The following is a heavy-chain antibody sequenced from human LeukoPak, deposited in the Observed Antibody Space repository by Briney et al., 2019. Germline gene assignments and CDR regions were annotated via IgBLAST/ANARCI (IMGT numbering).Heavy chain of an antibody. J-gene: IGHJ4*02. CDR1: GYTLTELS. D-gene: IGHD3-22*01. CDR2: FDPEDGET. V-gene: IGHV1-24*01. CDR3: ATPYDSSGYPLSNSDY. Sequence: ASVKVSCKVSGYTLTELSMHWVRQAPGKGLEWMGGFDPEDGETIYAQKFQGRVTMTEDTSTDTAYMELSSLRSEDTAVYYCATPYDSSGYPLSNSDYWGQGTLVTVSS.